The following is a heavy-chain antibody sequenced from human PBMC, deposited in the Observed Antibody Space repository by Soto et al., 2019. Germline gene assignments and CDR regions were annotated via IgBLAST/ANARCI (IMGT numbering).Heavy chain of an antibody. D-gene: IGHD3-3*01. CDR2: IWYDGSNK. CDR3: ARAMRVLRFLEWPGHDAFDI. Sequence: QVQLVESGGGVVQPGRSLRLSCAASGFTFSSYGMHWVRQAPGKGLEWVAVIWYDGSNKYYADSVKGRFTISRDNSKNTLYLQMNSLRAEDTAVYYCARAMRVLRFLEWPGHDAFDIWGQGTMVTVSS. CDR1: GFTFSSYG. J-gene: IGHJ3*02. V-gene: IGHV3-33*01.